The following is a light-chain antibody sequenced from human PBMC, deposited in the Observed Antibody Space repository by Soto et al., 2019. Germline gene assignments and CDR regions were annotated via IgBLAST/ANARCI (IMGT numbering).Light chain of an antibody. CDR3: QQYNNWPPGIT. Sequence: EIVLTQSPGTLSLSPGERATLSCRASQSVSSSYLAWYQQKPGQAPRLLIYGAFNRATGIPARFSGSGSGTEFTLTISSLQSEDFAVYYCQQYNNWPPGITFGQGTRLEI. CDR2: GAF. V-gene: IGKV3-15*01. J-gene: IGKJ5*01. CDR1: QSVSSSY.